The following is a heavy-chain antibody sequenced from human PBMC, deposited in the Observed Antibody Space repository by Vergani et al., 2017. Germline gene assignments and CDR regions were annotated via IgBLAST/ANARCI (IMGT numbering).Heavy chain of an antibody. D-gene: IGHD4-17*01. J-gene: IGHJ6*02. V-gene: IGHV1-2*02. CDR3: ARAPDYGDYESMYYYYYYGMDV. Sequence: QVQLVQSGAEVKKPGASVKVSCKASGYTFTGYYMHWVRQAPGQGLEWMGWINPNSGGTNYAQKLKGRVTMTTDTSTSTAYMELRSLRSDDTAVYYCARAPDYGDYESMYYYYYYGMDVWGQGTTVTVSS. CDR2: INPNSGGT. CDR1: GYTFTGYY.